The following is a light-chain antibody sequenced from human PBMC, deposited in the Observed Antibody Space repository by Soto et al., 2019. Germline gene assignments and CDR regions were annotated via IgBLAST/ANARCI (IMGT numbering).Light chain of an antibody. Sequence: EILLTHSPSTLSLSPGEVVTLSCRASQSVTVNSLAWYQQKPVQAPRLLIYAASTRAAAVPDRFTGSGSGTDFALTISRLEPEDFGVYYRQQYGDSPLTSGPGTKVDIK. CDR3: QQYGDSPLT. CDR2: AAS. V-gene: IGKV3-20*01. J-gene: IGKJ3*01. CDR1: QSVTVNS.